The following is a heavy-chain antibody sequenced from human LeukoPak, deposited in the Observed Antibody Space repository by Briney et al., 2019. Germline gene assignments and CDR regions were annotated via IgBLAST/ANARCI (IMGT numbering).Heavy chain of an antibody. J-gene: IGHJ4*02. V-gene: IGHV3-23*01. Sequence: PGGSLRLSCAASGFTFSSYAMSWVRQAPGKGLEWVSAFSGSGGSTYYADSVKGRFTISRDNSKNTLYLQMNSLRAEDTAVYYCAKVPYYDSSGYHWGQGTLVTVSS. D-gene: IGHD3-22*01. CDR1: GFTFSSYA. CDR2: FSGSGGST. CDR3: AKVPYYDSSGYH.